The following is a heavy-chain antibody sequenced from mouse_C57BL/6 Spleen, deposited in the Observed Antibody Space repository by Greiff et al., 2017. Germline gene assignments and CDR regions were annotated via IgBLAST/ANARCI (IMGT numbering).Heavy chain of an antibody. Sequence: QVQLKESGPGLVQPSQSLSITCTVSGFSLTSYGVHWVSQSPGKGLEWLGVIWSGGSTDYNAAFISRLSISKDNSKSQVFFKMNSLQADDTAIYYCARNSAYYSNYSYAMDYWGQGTSVTVSS. CDR3: ARNSAYYSNYSYAMDY. D-gene: IGHD2-5*01. CDR2: IWSGGST. CDR1: GFSLTSYG. V-gene: IGHV2-2*01. J-gene: IGHJ4*01.